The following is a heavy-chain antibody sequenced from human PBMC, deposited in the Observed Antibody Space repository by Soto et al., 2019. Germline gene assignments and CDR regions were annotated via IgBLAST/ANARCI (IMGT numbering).Heavy chain of an antibody. CDR3: ARPRYDSPTNAFDI. Sequence: PGESLKISCKGSGYSFSSYWIGSVRQMPGKGLEWMGIIYPGDSDTRYSPSFQGQVTISADKSISTAYLQWSSLKASETAMYYCARPRYDSPTNAFDIWGQGSIVTVSS. J-gene: IGHJ3*02. CDR1: GYSFSSYW. CDR2: IYPGDSDT. D-gene: IGHD3-22*01. V-gene: IGHV5-51*01.